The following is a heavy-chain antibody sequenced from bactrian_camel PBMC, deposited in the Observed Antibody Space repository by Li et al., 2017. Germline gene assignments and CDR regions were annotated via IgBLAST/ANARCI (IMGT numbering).Heavy chain of an antibody. V-gene: IGHV3S40*01. Sequence: DVQLVESGGGSVQAGGSLLLSCAAPGYRYDTYSSTCMGWFRQIPGEEREAVAISDNRGFDLYYSDSVKGRFTISKVNGRNTVDLQMNGLKPDDTGVYYCAALNRFLDSGGCPTGRQQYMFWGQGTQVTVS. J-gene: IGHJ4*01. D-gene: IGHD3*01. CDR1: GYRYDTYSSTC. CDR2: SDNRGFDL. CDR3: AALNRFLDSGGCPTGRQQYMF.